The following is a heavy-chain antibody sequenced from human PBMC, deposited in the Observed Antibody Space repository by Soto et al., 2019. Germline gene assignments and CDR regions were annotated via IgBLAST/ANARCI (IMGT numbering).Heavy chain of an antibody. V-gene: IGHV3-30-3*01. J-gene: IGHJ4*02. CDR1: GVTFSSYA. D-gene: IGHD3-3*01. CDR2: ISYDGSDK. Sequence: GGSLRLSCAASGVTFSSYAMHWVRQAPGKGLEWVALISYDGSDKDYADSVKGRFTISRDNSKNTLYLQMNSLRAEDTAVYYCAQSAHGLYFDYWGQGTLVTVSS. CDR3: AQSAHGLYFDY.